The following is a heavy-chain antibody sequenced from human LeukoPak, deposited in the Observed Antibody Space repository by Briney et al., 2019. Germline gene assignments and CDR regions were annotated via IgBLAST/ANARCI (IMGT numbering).Heavy chain of an antibody. CDR2: IYYSGST. V-gene: IGHV4-59*01. CDR3: ARGGDHRHFDY. CDR1: GGSIRSYY. D-gene: IGHD2-21*02. J-gene: IGHJ4*02. Sequence: SETLSLTCTVSGGSIRSYYWSWIRQPPGKGLEWIGYIYYSGSTNYNPSLESRVTISVDTSKNQFSLKLSSVTAADTAVYYCARGGDHRHFDYWGQGTLVTVSS.